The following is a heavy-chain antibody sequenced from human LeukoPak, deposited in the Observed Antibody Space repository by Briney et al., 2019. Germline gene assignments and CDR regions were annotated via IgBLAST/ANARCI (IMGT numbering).Heavy chain of an antibody. D-gene: IGHD1-26*01. CDR1: GYTFTAYY. V-gene: IGHV1-2*02. J-gene: IGHJ4*02. Sequence: GASVKGSCKASGYTFTAYYMHWVRQAPGQGLEWMGWINPNSGGTNYAQKLQGRVTMTTDTSTSTAYMELRSLRSDDTAVYYCARVNSGSYPFDYWGQGTLVTVSS. CDR3: ARVNSGSYPFDY. CDR2: INPNSGGT.